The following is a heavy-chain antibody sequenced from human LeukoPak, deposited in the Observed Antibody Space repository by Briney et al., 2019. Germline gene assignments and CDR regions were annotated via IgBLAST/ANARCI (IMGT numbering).Heavy chain of an antibody. CDR3: AGHGGGSAVCFFDY. D-gene: IGHD2-15*01. CDR2: IYYSGST. J-gene: IGHJ4*02. CDR1: GGSVSSSSYY. V-gene: IGHV4-39*01. Sequence: SETLSLTCTVSGGSVSSSSYYWDSIRQPPGKELEWIGTIYYSGSTYYSSSLKSRVTISVDTSKNQFSLKLSSVTAADTAVYYCAGHGGGSAVCFFDYWGQGTLVTVSS.